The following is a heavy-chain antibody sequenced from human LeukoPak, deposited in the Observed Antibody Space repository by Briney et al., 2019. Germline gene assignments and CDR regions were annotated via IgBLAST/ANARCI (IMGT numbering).Heavy chain of an antibody. V-gene: IGHV4-59*01. CDR1: GGSISSYY. Sequence: PSETLSLTCTVSGGSISSYYWSWIRQPPGKGLEWIGYIYYSGSTNYNPSLKSRVTISVDTSKNQLSLKLSSVTAADTAVYYCARERSGDYPNYYYGMDVWGQGTTVTVSS. CDR3: ARERSGDYPNYYYGMDV. CDR2: IYYSGST. D-gene: IGHD4-17*01. J-gene: IGHJ6*02.